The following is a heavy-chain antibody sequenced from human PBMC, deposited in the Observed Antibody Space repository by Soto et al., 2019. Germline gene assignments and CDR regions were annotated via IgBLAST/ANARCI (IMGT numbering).Heavy chain of an antibody. CDR3: ARHLYDSSGYFYGMDV. V-gene: IGHV4-39*01. CDR1: GGSISSSSYY. CDR2: IYYSGST. D-gene: IGHD3-22*01. Sequence: PSETLSLTCTVSGGSISSSSYYRGWIRKPPGKGLEWIGSIYYSGSTYYNPSLKSRVTISVDTSKNQFSLKLSSVTAADTAVYYFARHLYDSSGYFYGMDVWGQGTTVTVSS. J-gene: IGHJ6*02.